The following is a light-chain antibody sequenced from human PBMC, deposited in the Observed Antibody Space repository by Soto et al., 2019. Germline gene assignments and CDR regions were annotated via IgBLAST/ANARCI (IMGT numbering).Light chain of an antibody. Sequence: ENVLTLSPGALSLSTGERATPSCRASQSVSSSYLAWYQQKPGQAPRLLIYGASSRATGIPDRFSGSGSGTDFTLTISRLEPEDFAVYYCQQYGSSSWTFGQGTKVDIK. V-gene: IGKV3-20*01. CDR3: QQYGSSSWT. CDR1: QSVSSSY. CDR2: GAS. J-gene: IGKJ1*01.